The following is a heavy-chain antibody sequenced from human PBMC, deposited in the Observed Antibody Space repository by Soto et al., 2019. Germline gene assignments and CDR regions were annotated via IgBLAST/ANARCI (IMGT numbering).Heavy chain of an antibody. Sequence: SVKVSCKASGGTFSSYTISWVRQAPGQGLEWMGRIIPILGIANYAQKFQGRVTITADKSTSTAYMELSSLRSEDTAVYYCATLIAVAAPEAFDIWGQGTMVTVSS. CDR3: ATLIAVAAPEAFDI. CDR2: IIPILGIA. CDR1: GGTFSSYT. D-gene: IGHD6-19*01. V-gene: IGHV1-69*02. J-gene: IGHJ3*02.